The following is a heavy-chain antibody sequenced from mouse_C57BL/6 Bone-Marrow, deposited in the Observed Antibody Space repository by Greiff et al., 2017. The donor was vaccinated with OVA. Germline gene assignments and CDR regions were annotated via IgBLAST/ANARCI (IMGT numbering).Heavy chain of an antibody. CDR3: ARWGYWYFDV. Sequence: EVQGVESVAELVRPGASVKLSCTASGFNIKNPYMHWVKQRPEQGLEWIGRIDPANGNTKYAPKFQGKATITADTSSNTAYLQLSSLTSEDTAIYYCARWGYWYFDVWGTGTTVTVSS. CDR1: GFNIKNPY. CDR2: IDPANGNT. V-gene: IGHV14-3*01. J-gene: IGHJ1*03.